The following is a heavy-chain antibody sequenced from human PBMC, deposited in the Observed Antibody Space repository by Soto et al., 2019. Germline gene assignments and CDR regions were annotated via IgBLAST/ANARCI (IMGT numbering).Heavy chain of an antibody. Sequence: ASVKVSCKASGYTFTCYYMHWVRQAPGQGLEWMGWINPNSGGTNYAQKFQGWVTMTRDTSISTAYMELSRLRSDDTAVYYCARSIAAAGTYYYYGMDVWGQGTTVTVSX. V-gene: IGHV1-2*04. D-gene: IGHD6-13*01. CDR2: INPNSGGT. CDR3: ARSIAAAGTYYYYGMDV. J-gene: IGHJ6*02. CDR1: GYTFTCYY.